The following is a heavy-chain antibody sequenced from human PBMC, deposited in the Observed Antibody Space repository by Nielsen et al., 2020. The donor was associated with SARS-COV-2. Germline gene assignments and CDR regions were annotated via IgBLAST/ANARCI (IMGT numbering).Heavy chain of an antibody. J-gene: IGHJ3*01. CDR3: ARAPDVDVLTGDYPDGFDV. V-gene: IGHV4-4*02. D-gene: IGHD3-9*01. CDR2: VSHSGST. Sequence: SETLSLTCAVSGDSVSSHDWWTWVHQSPGKGLEWIGEVSHSGSTNYNPSLKSRVTVSVNPSKNQFSLKMTSMTAADTAVYYCARAPDVDVLTGDYPDGFDVWGQGTGVIVSS. CDR1: GDSVSSHDW.